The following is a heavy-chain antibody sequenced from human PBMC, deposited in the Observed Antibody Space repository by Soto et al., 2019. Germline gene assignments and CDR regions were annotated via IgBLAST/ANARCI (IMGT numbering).Heavy chain of an antibody. Sequence: GLSLRLSCAASGLPFTTYSMNWVRQAPGGELEWVSSISSLSGYIYYADSVKGRFTISRGDAENSRYLEMNGLRTEDTGVYFLAREVLRTMFGVAPLSPPYFDYWGQGTLVTVSA. J-gene: IGHJ4*02. D-gene: IGHD3-3*01. CDR3: AREVLRTMFGVAPLSPPYFDY. CDR1: GLPFTTYS. CDR2: ISSLSGYI. V-gene: IGHV3-21*01.